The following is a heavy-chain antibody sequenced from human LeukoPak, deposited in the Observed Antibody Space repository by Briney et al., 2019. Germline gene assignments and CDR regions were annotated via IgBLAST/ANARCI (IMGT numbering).Heavy chain of an antibody. Sequence: ASVKVSCKASGGTFSSYAISWVRQAPGQGLEWMGGFDPEDGETIYAQKFQGRVTMTEDTSTDTAYMELSSLRSEDTAVYYCATRFLEWLLSPFDWGQGTLVTVSS. CDR3: ATRFLEWLLSPFD. CDR1: GGTFSSYA. CDR2: FDPEDGET. D-gene: IGHD3-3*01. J-gene: IGHJ4*02. V-gene: IGHV1-24*01.